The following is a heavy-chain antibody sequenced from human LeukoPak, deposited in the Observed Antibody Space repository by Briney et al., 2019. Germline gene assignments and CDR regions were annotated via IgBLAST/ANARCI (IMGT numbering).Heavy chain of an antibody. CDR1: GGSFSGYY. Sequence: SETLSLTCAVYGGSFSGYYWSWIRQPPGKGLEWIGEINHGGSTNYNPSLKSRVTISVDTSKNQFSLKLSSVTAADTAVYYCARVRGNYYGSGSYYFDYWGQGTLVTVSS. J-gene: IGHJ4*02. CDR2: INHGGST. V-gene: IGHV4-34*01. CDR3: ARVRGNYYGSGSYYFDY. D-gene: IGHD3-10*01.